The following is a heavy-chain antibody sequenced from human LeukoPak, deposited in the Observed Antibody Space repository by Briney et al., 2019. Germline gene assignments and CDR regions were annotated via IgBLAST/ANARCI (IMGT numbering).Heavy chain of an antibody. Sequence: GGSLRLSCAASGFTFSSYALTWVRQAPGKGLVWVSRINSDGSSTSYADSVKGRFTISRDNAKNTLYLQMNSLRAEDTAVYYCARDTDTVTTILDYWGQGTLVTVSS. CDR2: INSDGSST. CDR3: ARDTDTVTTILDY. D-gene: IGHD4-17*01. V-gene: IGHV3-74*01. J-gene: IGHJ4*02. CDR1: GFTFSSYA.